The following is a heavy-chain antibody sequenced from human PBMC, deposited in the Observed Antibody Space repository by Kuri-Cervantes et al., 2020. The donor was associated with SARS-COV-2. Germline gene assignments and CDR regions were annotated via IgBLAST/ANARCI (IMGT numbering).Heavy chain of an antibody. Sequence: GGSLRLSCAASGFTFSKAWMSWVRQAPGKGLEWVANIKQDGSEKYYVDSVKGRFTISRDDSKNMAYLQMNSLKTEDTAVYYCTTLIDYWGQGALVTVSS. CDR3: TTLIDY. CDR1: GFTFSKAW. V-gene: IGHV3-7*03. J-gene: IGHJ4*02. CDR2: IKQDGSEK.